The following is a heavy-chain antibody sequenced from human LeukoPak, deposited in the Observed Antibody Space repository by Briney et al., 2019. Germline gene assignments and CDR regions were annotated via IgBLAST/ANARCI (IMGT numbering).Heavy chain of an antibody. Sequence: GGSLRLSCAASGFTLSSYAMSWVRQAPGKGLEWVSAISGSGGSTYYADSVKGRFTISRDNSKNTLYLQMNSLIAEDTAVYYCAKDRERNYYDSNYYFDYWGQGTLVTVSS. D-gene: IGHD3-22*01. CDR2: ISGSGGST. CDR3: AKDRERNYYDSNYYFDY. V-gene: IGHV3-23*01. J-gene: IGHJ4*02. CDR1: GFTLSSYA.